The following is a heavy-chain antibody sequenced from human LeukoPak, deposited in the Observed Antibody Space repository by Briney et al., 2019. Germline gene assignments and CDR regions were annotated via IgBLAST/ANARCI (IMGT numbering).Heavy chain of an antibody. D-gene: IGHD2-15*01. J-gene: IGHJ5*02. CDR2: IYTSGST. CDR3: ARDKVGYCSGGSCYLNWFDP. CDR1: GGSISSYY. V-gene: IGHV4-4*07. Sequence: SETLSLTCTVSGGSISSYYWSWIRQPAGKGLEWIGRIYTSGSTNYNPSLKSRVTMSVDTSKNQFSLKLSSVTAADTAVYYCARDKVGYCSGGSCYLNWFDPWGQGTLVTVSS.